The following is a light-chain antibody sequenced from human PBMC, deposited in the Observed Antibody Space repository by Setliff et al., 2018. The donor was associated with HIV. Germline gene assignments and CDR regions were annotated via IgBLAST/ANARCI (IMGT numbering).Light chain of an antibody. CDR1: SSDVGGYNY. CDR3: CSYAGSYTFV. V-gene: IGLV2-11*01. CDR2: DVS. Sequence: QSALAQPRPVSGSPGQSVTISCTGTSSDVGGYNYVYWYQQHPGKAPKLMIYDVSKRPSGVPDRFSGSKSGNTASLTISGLQAEDVADYYCCSYAGSYTFVFGSGTKVTVL. J-gene: IGLJ1*01.